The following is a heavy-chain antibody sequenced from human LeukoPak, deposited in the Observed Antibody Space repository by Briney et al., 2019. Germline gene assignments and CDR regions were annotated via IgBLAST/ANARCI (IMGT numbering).Heavy chain of an antibody. V-gene: IGHV3-7*01. Sequence: GGSLRLSCAASGFTFSSYAMSWVRQAPGKGLEWVANIKQDGSEKYYVDSVKGRFTISRDNAKNSLYLQMNSLRAEDTAVYYCARRKTMIRSWYFDLWGRGTLVTVSS. CDR2: IKQDGSEK. CDR3: ARRKTMIRSWYFDL. J-gene: IGHJ2*01. D-gene: IGHD3-22*01. CDR1: GFTFSSYA.